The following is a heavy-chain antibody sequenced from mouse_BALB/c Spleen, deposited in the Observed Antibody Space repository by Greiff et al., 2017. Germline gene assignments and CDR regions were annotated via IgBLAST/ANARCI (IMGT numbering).Heavy chain of an antibody. CDR1: GFAFSSYD. CDR3: ARHDWEGFDY. V-gene: IGHV5-12-1*01. D-gene: IGHD4-1*01. Sequence: DVKLQESGGGLVKPGGSLKLSCAASGFAFSSYDMSWVRQTPEKRLEWVAYISSGGGSTYYPDTVKGRFTISRDNAKNTLYLQMSSLKSEDTAMYYCARHDWEGFDYWGQGTTLTVSS. CDR2: ISSGGGST. J-gene: IGHJ2*01.